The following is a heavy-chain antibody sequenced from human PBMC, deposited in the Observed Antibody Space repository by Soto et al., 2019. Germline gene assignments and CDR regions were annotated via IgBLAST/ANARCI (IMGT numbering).Heavy chain of an antibody. V-gene: IGHV4-31*03. Sequence: SETLSLTCTVSGGSISSGGYYWSWIRQHPGKGLEWIGYIYYSGSTYYNPSLKSRVTISVDKSKNQFSLKLSSVTAADTAVYYCARERSDSLKIDYWGQGTLVTVSS. J-gene: IGHJ4*02. CDR3: ARERSDSLKIDY. D-gene: IGHD2-21*02. CDR2: IYYSGST. CDR1: GGSISSGGYY.